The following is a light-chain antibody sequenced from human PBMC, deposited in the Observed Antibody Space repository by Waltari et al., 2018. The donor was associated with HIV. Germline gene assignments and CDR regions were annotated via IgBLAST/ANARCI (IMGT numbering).Light chain of an antibody. CDR2: AVN. Sequence: QSALTQPPSVSGSPGQSVTISCTGTSSDVGSYNRVSWYQPPPARAPKLMIYAVNKRPSGFPDRFSGSKAGNTASLTISGLQAEDEADYYCSSYTSSTVVFGGGTKLTVL. V-gene: IGLV2-18*02. CDR1: SSDVGSYNR. CDR3: SSYTSSTVV. J-gene: IGLJ2*01.